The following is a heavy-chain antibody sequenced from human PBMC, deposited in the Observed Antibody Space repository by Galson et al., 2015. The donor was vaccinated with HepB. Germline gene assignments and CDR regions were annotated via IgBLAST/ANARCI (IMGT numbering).Heavy chain of an antibody. Sequence: PALVKPTQTLTLTCTFSGFSLTTSGVRVGWIRQPPGKALEWVARIDWDDEKFYTPSLKTRLTNSKDTSENQVVLKMTNMDPVDTATYYCARIRGWGDAFDMWGQGTRVTVSS. CDR3: ARIRGWGDAFDM. V-gene: IGHV2-70*04. J-gene: IGHJ3*02. D-gene: IGHD6-19*01. CDR1: GFSLTTSGVR. CDR2: IDWDDEK.